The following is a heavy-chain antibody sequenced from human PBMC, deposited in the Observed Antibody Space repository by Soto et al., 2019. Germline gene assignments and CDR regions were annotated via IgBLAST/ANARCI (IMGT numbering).Heavy chain of an antibody. CDR2: INSDGSIT. Sequence: EVQLVESGGGLVQPGGSLRLSCADSGFTFSSYWMHWVRQAPGKGLVWVSHINSDGSITTYADSVKGRFTISRDNAKNTLYLQINSLRAEDTAVYYCARDRYCSGGSRCYADAFDIWGQGTMVTVSS. V-gene: IGHV3-74*01. CDR3: ARDRYCSGGSRCYADAFDI. J-gene: IGHJ3*02. D-gene: IGHD2-15*01. CDR1: GFTFSSYW.